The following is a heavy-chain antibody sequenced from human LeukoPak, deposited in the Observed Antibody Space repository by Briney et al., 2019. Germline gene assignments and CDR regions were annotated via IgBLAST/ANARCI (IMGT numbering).Heavy chain of an antibody. D-gene: IGHD3-22*01. CDR3: AKDRVDYYYDSSGYQGLDY. CDR2: IRYDGSNK. CDR1: GFTFSSYG. J-gene: IGHJ4*02. Sequence: GGSLRLSCAASGFTFSSYGMHWVCQAPGKGLEWVAFIRYDGSNKYYADSVKGRFTISRDNSKNTLYLQMNSLRAEDTAVYYCAKDRVDYYYDSSGYQGLDYWGQGTLVTVSS. V-gene: IGHV3-30*02.